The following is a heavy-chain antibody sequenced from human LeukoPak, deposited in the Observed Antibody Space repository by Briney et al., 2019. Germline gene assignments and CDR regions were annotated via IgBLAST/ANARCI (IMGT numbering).Heavy chain of an antibody. V-gene: IGHV4-59*01. CDR3: ARTPDPILEWFYFDY. D-gene: IGHD3-3*01. Sequence: SETLSLTCTVPGDSISSYYWGWIRQPPGKGLEWIGYIYYSGSTNYNPSLKSRVTISVDTSKNQFSLKLSSVTAADTAVYYCARTPDPILEWFYFDYWGQGTLVTVSS. J-gene: IGHJ4*02. CDR2: IYYSGST. CDR1: GDSISSYY.